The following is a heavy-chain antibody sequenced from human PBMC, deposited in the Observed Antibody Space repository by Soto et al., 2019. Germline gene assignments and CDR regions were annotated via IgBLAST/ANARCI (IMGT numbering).Heavy chain of an antibody. D-gene: IGHD5-12*01. J-gene: IGHJ6*03. CDR2: INPNGGVT. V-gene: IGHV1-2*04. CDR1: GDTFNDYY. Sequence: QVQLVQSGAEVKRPGASVTVSCRSSGDTFNDYYIHWVRQAPGQGLEWMGWINPNGGVTKGAQKFQGWVSMTRDTSIRTVYMQLSRLRSDDTAVYYCARESGGATATLDYYYFYMDVWGTGTTVTVSS. CDR3: ARESGGATATLDYYYFYMDV.